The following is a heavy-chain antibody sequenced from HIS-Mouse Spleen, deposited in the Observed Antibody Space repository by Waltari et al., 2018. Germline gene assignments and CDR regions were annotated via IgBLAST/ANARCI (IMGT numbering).Heavy chain of an antibody. D-gene: IGHD2-21*01. CDR1: GFTFSSYA. J-gene: IGHJ4*02. CDR3: AKSRGGDCYDY. CDR2: ISGSGGST. V-gene: IGHV3-23*01. Sequence: EVQLLESGGGLVQPGGSLRLSCAASGFTFSSYAMSWVRRAPGRGLEWVSAISGSGGSTYCADSVKGRFTISRDNSKNTLYLQMNSLRAEDTAVYYCAKSRGGDCYDYWGQGTLVTVSS.